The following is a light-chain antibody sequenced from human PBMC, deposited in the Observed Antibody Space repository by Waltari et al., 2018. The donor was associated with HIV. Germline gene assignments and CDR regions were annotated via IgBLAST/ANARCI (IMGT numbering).Light chain of an antibody. CDR2: DVT. V-gene: IGLV2-23*02. Sequence: QSALTQPASVSGSPEQSITIACTGTSSDVGNYNSVSWYQQHPGKAPKLMIYDVTKRPSGISDRFSGSKSGNTASLTISGLQAEDEADYYCCSYAGSSTFVFGTGTKVTVL. CDR3: CSYAGSSTFV. J-gene: IGLJ1*01. CDR1: SSDVGNYNS.